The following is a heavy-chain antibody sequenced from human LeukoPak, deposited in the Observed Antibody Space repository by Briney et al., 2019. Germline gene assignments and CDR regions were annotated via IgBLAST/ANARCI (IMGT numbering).Heavy chain of an antibody. Sequence: GGSLRLSCAASGFTFSSYSMNWVRQAPGKGLEWVSYISSSSSTIYYADSVKGRFTISRDNAKNSLYLQMNSLRAEDTAVYFCASLSLRWSDYWGQGTLVTVSS. D-gene: IGHD4-23*01. J-gene: IGHJ4*02. CDR2: ISSSSSTI. CDR1: GFTFSSYS. V-gene: IGHV3-48*04. CDR3: ASLSLRWSDY.